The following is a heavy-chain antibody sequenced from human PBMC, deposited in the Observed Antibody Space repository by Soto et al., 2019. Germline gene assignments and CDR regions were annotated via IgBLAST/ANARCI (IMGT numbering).Heavy chain of an antibody. CDR3: ARDGYDFWSDSYYYGMDV. CDR1: GFTFSSYS. V-gene: IGHV3-21*01. Sequence: LRLSCAASGFTFSSYSMNWVRQAPGKGLEWVSSISSSSSYIYYADSVKGRFTISRDNAKNSLYLQMNSLRAEDTAVYYCARDGYDFWSDSYYYGMDVWGQGTTVTVSS. D-gene: IGHD3-3*01. J-gene: IGHJ6*02. CDR2: ISSSSSYI.